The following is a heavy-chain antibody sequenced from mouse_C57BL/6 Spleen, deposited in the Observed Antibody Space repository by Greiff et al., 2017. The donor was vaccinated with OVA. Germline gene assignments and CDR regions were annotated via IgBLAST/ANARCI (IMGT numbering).Heavy chain of an antibody. CDR1: GYSFTSYY. D-gene: IGHD4-1*01. V-gene: IGHV1-66*01. Sequence: QVQLQQSGPELVKPGASVKLSCKASGYSFTSYYIHWVKQRPGQGLEWIGWIYPGSGNTKYNEKFKGKATLTADTSSRPAYMQLSSRTSEDSAVYYCSSGWDGFAYWGQGTLVTVSA. J-gene: IGHJ3*01. CDR2: IYPGSGNT. CDR3: SSGWDGFAY.